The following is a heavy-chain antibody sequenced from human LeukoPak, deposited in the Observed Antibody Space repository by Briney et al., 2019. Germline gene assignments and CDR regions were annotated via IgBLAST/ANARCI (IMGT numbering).Heavy chain of an antibody. CDR2: INHSGST. D-gene: IGHD1-1*01. V-gene: IGHV4-34*01. J-gene: IGHJ6*02. Sequence: SETLSLTCAVYGGSFSGYYWSWIRQPPGKGLEWIGEINHSGSTNYNPSLKSRVTISVDTSKNQFSLKLSSVTAADTAVYYCAGGERGYGMDVWGQGTTVTVSS. CDR3: AGGERGYGMDV. CDR1: GGSFSGYY.